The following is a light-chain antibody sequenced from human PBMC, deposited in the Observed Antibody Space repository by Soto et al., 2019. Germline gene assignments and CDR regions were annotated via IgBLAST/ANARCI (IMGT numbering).Light chain of an antibody. CDR3: QQYNSSPWT. Sequence: DIQMTQSPSTLSTSVGDRVTITCRASQSISSWLAWYQQKPGEAPKLLIYKASSLESEVPSRFSASGSGTEFTLTISSLQPDDFATYYCQQYNSSPWTFGQGTKVEIK. CDR2: KAS. V-gene: IGKV1-5*03. J-gene: IGKJ1*01. CDR1: QSISSW.